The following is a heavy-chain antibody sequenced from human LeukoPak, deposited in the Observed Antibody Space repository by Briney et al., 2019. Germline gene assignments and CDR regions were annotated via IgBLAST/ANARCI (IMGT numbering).Heavy chain of an antibody. D-gene: IGHD3-16*01. V-gene: IGHV4-34*01. Sequence: SETLSLTCVVNGGSLSGFYWNWIRQPPGKGLEWIGDVHHSGSTNYNPSLESRVTISLDTSKNVVSLKLTSVTAADTAFYYCARSAYDYVWGTLGYWGQGTLVTVS. CDR1: GGSLSGFY. J-gene: IGHJ4*02. CDR3: ARSAYDYVWGTLGY. CDR2: VHHSGST.